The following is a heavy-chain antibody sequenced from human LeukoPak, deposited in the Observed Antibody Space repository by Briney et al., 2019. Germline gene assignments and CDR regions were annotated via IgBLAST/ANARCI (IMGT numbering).Heavy chain of an antibody. CDR3: TRGPGSTWYSDY. CDR1: GFTVSSNY. J-gene: IGHJ4*02. V-gene: IGHV3-66*02. Sequence: QPGGSLRLSCAASGFTVSSNYMNWVRQAPGKGLEWVSIIYRGGDTYYADSVKGRFTISRDNSKNTLYLQMNNLRADDTAVYYCTRGPGSTWYSDYWGQGTLVTVSS. CDR2: IYRGGDT. D-gene: IGHD6-13*01.